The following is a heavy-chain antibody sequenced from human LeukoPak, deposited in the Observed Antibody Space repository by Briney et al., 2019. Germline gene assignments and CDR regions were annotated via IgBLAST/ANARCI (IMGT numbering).Heavy chain of an antibody. V-gene: IGHV1-3*04. CDR1: GYTFTTSA. CDR3: ARDHSVGSYPDY. Sequence: ASVKVSCKSSGYTFTTSAMHWDRHAPGQSLELMGWINTGTGDTKYSQRYQGRVTFTMATSASTAYMALSSLRFEDTAAYFCARDHSVGSYPDYWGQGTLVTVSS. CDR2: INTGTGDT. J-gene: IGHJ4*02. D-gene: IGHD3-16*02.